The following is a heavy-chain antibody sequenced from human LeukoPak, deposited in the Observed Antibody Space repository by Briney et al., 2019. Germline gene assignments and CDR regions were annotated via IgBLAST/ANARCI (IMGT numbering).Heavy chain of an antibody. CDR3: ANDRDIEAAGYYFDH. V-gene: IGHV3-21*01. CDR1: GFTFNTYH. J-gene: IGHJ4*02. CDR2: ISTSGSDI. D-gene: IGHD6-13*01. Sequence: GGSLRFFCAGSGFTFNTYHMTWVRQAPGKGLEWVSSISTSGSDIYSADSLKGRFTTSRDNAKNSLYLQMDSLRAEDTAVYYCANDRDIEAAGYYFDHWGQGTLVTVSS.